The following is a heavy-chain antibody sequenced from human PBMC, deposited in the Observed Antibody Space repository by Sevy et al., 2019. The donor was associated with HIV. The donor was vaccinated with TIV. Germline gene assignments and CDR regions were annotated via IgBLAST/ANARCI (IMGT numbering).Heavy chain of an antibody. Sequence: GGSLRLSCVASGFTFDDYAMHWVRQAPGKGLEWVSGISWNSGSIGYADSVKGRFTISRDNAKNSLYLQMNSLRAEDTALYYCEKAGYSSSSGLPHWGQGTLVTVSS. D-gene: IGHD6-6*01. J-gene: IGHJ4*02. V-gene: IGHV3-9*01. CDR2: ISWNSGSI. CDR3: EKAGYSSSSGLPH. CDR1: GFTFDDYA.